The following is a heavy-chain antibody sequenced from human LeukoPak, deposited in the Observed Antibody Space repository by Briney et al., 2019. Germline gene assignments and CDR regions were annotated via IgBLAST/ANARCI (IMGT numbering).Heavy chain of an antibody. J-gene: IGHJ4*02. Sequence: GESLKISCKGSGYSFTSYWIGWVRQMPGNGLEWMGIIYPGDSDTRYSPSFQGQVTISADKSISTAYLQWSSLKASDTAMYYCARHGPLYDSSGYYYFDYWGQGTLVTVSS. CDR3: ARHGPLYDSSGYYYFDY. D-gene: IGHD3-22*01. CDR2: IYPGDSDT. V-gene: IGHV5-51*01. CDR1: GYSFTSYW.